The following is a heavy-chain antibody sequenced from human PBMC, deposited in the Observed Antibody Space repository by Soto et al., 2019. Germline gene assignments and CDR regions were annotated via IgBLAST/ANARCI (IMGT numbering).Heavy chain of an antibody. J-gene: IGHJ3*02. CDR3: ATYRKFFQI. V-gene: IGHV4-30-2*01. CDR1: GGYISGGYYN. Sequence: SETLSLTCAVSGGYISGGYYNWSWIRQPPGKGLEWIGFIYNSGSTYYNSSLKSRVTISVDRSKNHFFLNLTSVTAADTAVYYCATYRKFFQIWGQGTKVTVSS. CDR2: IYNSGST.